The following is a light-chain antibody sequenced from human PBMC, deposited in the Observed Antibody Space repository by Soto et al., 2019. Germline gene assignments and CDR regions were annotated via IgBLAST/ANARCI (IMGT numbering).Light chain of an antibody. CDR2: GAS. J-gene: IGKJ1*01. Sequence: EFVLTQSPGTLSLSPGERATLSCRASQTVRNSYLAWYQQKPGQAPRLLIFGASSRATGIPDRFTGSGSGTDFTLTVGRLEPEDFALYYCQQYGSSPRTFGQGTKVDIK. V-gene: IGKV3-20*01. CDR3: QQYGSSPRT. CDR1: QTVRNSY.